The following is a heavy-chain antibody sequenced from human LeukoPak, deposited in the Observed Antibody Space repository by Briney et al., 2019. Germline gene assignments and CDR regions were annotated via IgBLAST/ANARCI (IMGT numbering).Heavy chain of an antibody. CDR1: GFTFSSYA. V-gene: IGHV3-30*01. CDR2: ISYDGSNK. Sequence: PGRSLRLSCAASGFTFSSYAMHWVRQAPGKGLEWVAVISYDGSNKYYADSVKGRFTISRDNSKNTLYLQMNSLGAEDTAVYYCARDPTPRGSGRFDPWGQGTLVTVSS. J-gene: IGHJ5*02. CDR3: ARDPTPRGSGRFDP. D-gene: IGHD3-10*01.